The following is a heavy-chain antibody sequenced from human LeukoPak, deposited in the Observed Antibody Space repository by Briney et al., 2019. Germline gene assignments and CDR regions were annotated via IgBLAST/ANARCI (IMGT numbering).Heavy chain of an antibody. CDR2: ISGSSSHR. V-gene: IGHV3-21*06. J-gene: IGHJ4*02. D-gene: IGHD6-25*01. CDR3: ARAFPPLRTSAAGDY. Sequence: GGSLRLSCTASGFSFSDYDMNWVRQAPGQELEWVSPISGSSSHRYYADSAKGRFTISRDNAKNSLYLQMNSLRAEDTAVYYCARAFPPLRTSAAGDYWGQGTLVTVSS. CDR1: GFSFSDYD.